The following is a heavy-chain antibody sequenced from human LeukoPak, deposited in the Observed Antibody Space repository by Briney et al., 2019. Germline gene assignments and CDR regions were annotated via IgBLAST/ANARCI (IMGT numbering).Heavy chain of an antibody. Sequence: SETLSLTCTVSGYSISAISNWGWIRQPPGKGPEWIGSIYYSGITYYNPSLKSRVTISADTSKNQFSLKLSSVTAADTAVYYCTRHHFYTNGALEYWGQGSLVTVSS. V-gene: IGHV4-38-2*02. J-gene: IGHJ4*02. D-gene: IGHD2-8*01. CDR3: TRHHFYTNGALEY. CDR2: IYYSGIT. CDR1: GYSISAISN.